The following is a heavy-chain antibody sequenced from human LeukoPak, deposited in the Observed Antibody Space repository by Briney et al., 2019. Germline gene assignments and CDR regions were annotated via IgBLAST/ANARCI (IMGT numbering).Heavy chain of an antibody. CDR1: GGPFVGYY. Sequence: SETLSLTCNVSGGPFVGYYWTWIRQPPGKGLEWIGEITHSGGGNYNPSLKNRVTISVDSSQNRFSLKVVSVTAANTAVYYCARRAGAPDFDVWGPGMLVSVSS. D-gene: IGHD3-10*01. J-gene: IGHJ4*02. CDR2: ITHSGGG. CDR3: ARRAGAPDFDV. V-gene: IGHV4-34*01.